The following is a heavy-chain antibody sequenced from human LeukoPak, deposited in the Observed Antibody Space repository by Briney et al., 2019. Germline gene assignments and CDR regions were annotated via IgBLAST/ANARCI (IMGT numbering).Heavy chain of an antibody. CDR1: GGSISSGGYS. CDR2: IYYSGST. J-gene: IGHJ3*02. Sequence: SETLSLTCTVSGGSISSGGYSWSWIRQHPGKGLEWIGCIYYSGSTYDNPSLKSRVTISVDTSKNQFSLKLSSVTAADTAVYYCARDAFDIWGQGTMVTVSS. CDR3: ARDAFDI. V-gene: IGHV4-31*03.